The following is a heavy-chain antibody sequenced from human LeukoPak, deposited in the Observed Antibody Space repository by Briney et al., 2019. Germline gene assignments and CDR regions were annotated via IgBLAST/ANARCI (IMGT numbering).Heavy chain of an antibody. Sequence: GGSLRLSCAASGFSFSDYYMRWVRQAPGKGLEWISSISSSSSYTKYGDSVKGRFTVSRDNAKNSLYLQMNSLRAEDTAVYHCGRGVVRYFDYWGQGTLVTVSA. J-gene: IGHJ4*02. CDR1: GFSFSDYY. D-gene: IGHD2-15*01. V-gene: IGHV3-11*06. CDR2: ISSSSSYT. CDR3: GRGVVRYFDY.